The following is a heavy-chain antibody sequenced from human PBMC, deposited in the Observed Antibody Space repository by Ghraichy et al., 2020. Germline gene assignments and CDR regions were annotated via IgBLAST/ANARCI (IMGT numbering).Heavy chain of an antibody. CDR3: VRDGPPRTAFDY. CDR1: GFTFNKFW. D-gene: IGHD1-14*01. CDR2: IHELGTQK. Sequence: ETLSLTCAASGFTFNKFWMAWVRQAPGRGLELVANIHELGTQKYYLDSVKGRFTISRDNAKNSLYLPMNGLGVEDTAVYFCVRDGPPRTAFDYWGQGTLVSVSS. J-gene: IGHJ4*02. V-gene: IGHV3-7*04.